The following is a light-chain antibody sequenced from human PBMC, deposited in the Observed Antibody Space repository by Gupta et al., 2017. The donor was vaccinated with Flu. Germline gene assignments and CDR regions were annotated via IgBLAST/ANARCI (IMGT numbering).Light chain of an antibody. CDR2: QDS. CDR3: QSGDSSTAV. Sequence: SYALTQPPSVSVSPGQTATITCSGNKLADQYAWWHQQKPAQSPRLVIYQDSKRPSGIPGRFSGSNSGNTATLTISVTQAVDEADYYCQSGDSSTAVFGGGTKLTVL. V-gene: IGLV3-1*01. J-gene: IGLJ2*01. CDR1: KLADQY.